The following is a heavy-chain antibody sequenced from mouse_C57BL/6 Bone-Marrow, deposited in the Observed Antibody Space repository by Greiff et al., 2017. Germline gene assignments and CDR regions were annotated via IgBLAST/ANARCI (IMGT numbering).Heavy chain of an antibody. CDR1: GYIFTEST. CDR2: FYPGSGSI. D-gene: IGHD2-4*01. CDR3: VRHERYYDDEGYFDY. Sequence: QVQLQQSGAELVKPGASVQLSCKASGYIFTESTIHWVKQRSGQGLEWIGWFYPGSGSIKYNERFKDKATLTADKSSNTVYMELSRLTSEDSAVYFCVRHERYYDDEGYFDYWGQGTTLTVSS. V-gene: IGHV1-62-2*01. J-gene: IGHJ2*01.